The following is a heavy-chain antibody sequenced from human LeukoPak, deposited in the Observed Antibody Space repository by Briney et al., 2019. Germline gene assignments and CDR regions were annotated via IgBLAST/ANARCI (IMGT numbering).Heavy chain of an antibody. Sequence: PAESLSLTCTASGGSISGYFWTWIRQPAGKGLEWVGRIYSRGSNNYNPSLKSRVAMSLDTSKNHFSLNLTSVTAADTAVYYCAIEPTSGRDPTSGRPLDYWVQGTLVTVSS. D-gene: IGHD5-12*01. CDR3: AIEPTSGRDPTSGRPLDY. V-gene: IGHV4-4*07. CDR2: IYSRGSN. CDR1: GGSISGYF. J-gene: IGHJ4*02.